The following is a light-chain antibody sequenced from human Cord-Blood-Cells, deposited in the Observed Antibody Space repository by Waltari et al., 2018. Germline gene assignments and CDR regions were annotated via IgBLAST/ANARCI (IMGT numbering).Light chain of an antibody. J-gene: IGKJ4*02. CDR2: DAS. V-gene: IGKV1-33*01. CDR1: QDISNY. CDR3: QQYDKLRDGVT. Sequence: DIQMTEYASSLSASVVDRVTITCQAIQDISNYLNWYQQKAGKSPKLLIYDASNLETGVPSRVSTSVSATDVTDYNSSPQPEDMARDYCQQYDKLRDGVTSGGGTKVEIK.